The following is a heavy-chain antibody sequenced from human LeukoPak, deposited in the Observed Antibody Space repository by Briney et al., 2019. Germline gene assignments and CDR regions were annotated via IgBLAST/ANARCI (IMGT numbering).Heavy chain of an antibody. Sequence: GASVKVSCKASGGTFSSYTISWVRQAPGQGLEWMGRIIPILGIANYAQKFQGRVTITADKSTSTAYMELRSLRSEDTAVYYCATAPPYYYDSSGYSMMTFDIWGQGTMVTVSS. V-gene: IGHV1-69*02. CDR2: IIPILGIA. D-gene: IGHD3-22*01. J-gene: IGHJ3*02. CDR1: GGTFSSYT. CDR3: ATAPPYYYDSSGYSMMTFDI.